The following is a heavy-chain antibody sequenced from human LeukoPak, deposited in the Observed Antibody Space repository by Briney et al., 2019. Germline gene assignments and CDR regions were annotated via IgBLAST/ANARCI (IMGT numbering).Heavy chain of an antibody. CDR1: GFTFSSYW. Sequence: GGSLRLPCAASGFTFSSYWMSWVRQAPGKGLEWVANIKQDGSEKYYVDSVKGRFTISRDNAKNSLYLQMHSLRAEDTAVYYCARRRYSGSSPHFDYWGQGTLVTVSS. J-gene: IGHJ4*02. D-gene: IGHD1-26*01. V-gene: IGHV3-7*01. CDR2: IKQDGSEK. CDR3: ARRRYSGSSPHFDY.